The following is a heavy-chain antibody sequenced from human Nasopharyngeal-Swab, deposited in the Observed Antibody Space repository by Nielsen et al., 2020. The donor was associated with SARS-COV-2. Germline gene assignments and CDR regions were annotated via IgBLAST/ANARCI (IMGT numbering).Heavy chain of an antibody. D-gene: IGHD5-18*01. CDR1: GFTFSSYA. CDR2: ISGSGGST. Sequence: GVLKISCAASGFTFSSYAMSWVRQAPGKGLEWVSAISGSGGSTYYADSVKGRFTISRDNSKNTLYLQMNSLRAEDTAVYYCATRGYSYGSVDYWGQGTLVTVSS. V-gene: IGHV3-23*01. J-gene: IGHJ4*02. CDR3: ATRGYSYGSVDY.